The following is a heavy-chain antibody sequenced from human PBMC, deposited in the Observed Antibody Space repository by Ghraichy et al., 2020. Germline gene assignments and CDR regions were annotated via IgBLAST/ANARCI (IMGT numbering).Heavy chain of an antibody. CDR1: GGSISSSSYY. D-gene: IGHD3-22*01. CDR3: ARGDHYYDSSGYLDY. J-gene: IGHJ4*02. V-gene: IGHV4-39*07. Sequence: ESLNISCTVSGGSISSSSYYWGWIRQPPGKGLEWIGSIYYSGSTNYNPSLKSRVTISVDTSKNQFSLKLSSVTAADTAVYYCARGDHYYDSSGYLDYWGQGTLVTVSS. CDR2: IYYSGST.